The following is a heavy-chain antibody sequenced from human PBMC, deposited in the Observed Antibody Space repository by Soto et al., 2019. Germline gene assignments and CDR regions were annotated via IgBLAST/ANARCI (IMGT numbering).Heavy chain of an antibody. CDR3: AKDPRGDELYYDILHKRAH. J-gene: IGHJ1*01. CDR2: ISGSGGST. D-gene: IGHD3-9*01. Sequence: PWLSPRVSCGAAGFTFSSWAMSWVRQAPGKGLEWVSAISGSGGSTYYADSVKGRFTISRDNSKNTLYLQMNSLRAEDTAVYYCAKDPRGDELYYDILHKRAHWGQGTLVTVSS. V-gene: IGHV3-23*01. CDR1: GFTFSSWA.